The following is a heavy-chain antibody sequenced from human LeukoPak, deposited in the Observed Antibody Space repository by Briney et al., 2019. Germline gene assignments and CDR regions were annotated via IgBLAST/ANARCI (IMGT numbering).Heavy chain of an antibody. CDR2: ISYDGSNK. Sequence: GGSLRLSCAASGFTFSSYAMHWVRQAPGKGLEWVAVISYDGSNKYYADSVKGRFTISRDNSKNTLYLQMNSLRAEDTAVYYCARDGIVVVVAVFDYWGQGTLVTVSS. V-gene: IGHV3-30-3*01. J-gene: IGHJ4*02. CDR1: GFTFSSYA. CDR3: ARDGIVVVVAVFDY. D-gene: IGHD2-15*01.